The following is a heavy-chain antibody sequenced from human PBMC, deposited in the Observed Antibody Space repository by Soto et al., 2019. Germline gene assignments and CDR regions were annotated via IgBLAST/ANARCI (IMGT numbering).Heavy chain of an antibody. CDR3: APYENRTSLSVIAV. Sequence: PSETLFLTCAVSGGSISGFCWSWIRQSTGKGLEWIGEITHGGDTTYTPSLTSRVTISLDSSKQQFSLILSSVTAADAAIYYCAPYENRTSLSVIAVWGQGAAVTVSS. CDR1: GGSISGFC. V-gene: IGHV4-34*01. CDR2: ITHGGDT. J-gene: IGHJ6*02. D-gene: IGHD3-10*01.